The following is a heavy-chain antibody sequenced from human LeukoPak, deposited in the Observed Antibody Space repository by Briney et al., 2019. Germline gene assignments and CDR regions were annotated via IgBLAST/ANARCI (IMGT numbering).Heavy chain of an antibody. V-gene: IGHV4-39*07. J-gene: IGHJ3*02. CDR3: ARAAYYGSGKSAAFDI. Sequence: SETLSLTCTVSGGSISSSSYYWGWIRQPPGKGLEWIGSIYYSGSTYYNPSLKSRVAISVDTSKNQFSLKLSSVTAADTAVYYCARAAYYGSGKSAAFDIWGQGTMVTVSS. D-gene: IGHD3-10*01. CDR1: GGSISSSSYY. CDR2: IYYSGST.